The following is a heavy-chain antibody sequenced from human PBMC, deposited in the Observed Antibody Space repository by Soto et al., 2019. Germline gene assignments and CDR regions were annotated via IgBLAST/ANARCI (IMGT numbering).Heavy chain of an antibody. J-gene: IGHJ4*02. CDR1: GFTFSNAW. Sequence: GGSLRLSCAASGFTFSNAWMSWVRQAPGKGLEWVGRIKSKTDGGTTDYAAPVKGRFTISRDDSKNTLYLEMNSLKTEDTAVYDCTTDRPANYFDYWGQGTLVTVSS. CDR2: IKSKTDGGTT. CDR3: TTDRPANYFDY. D-gene: IGHD6-6*01. V-gene: IGHV3-15*01.